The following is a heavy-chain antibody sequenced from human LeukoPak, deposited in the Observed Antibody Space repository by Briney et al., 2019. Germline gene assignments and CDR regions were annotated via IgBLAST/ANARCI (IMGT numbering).Heavy chain of an antibody. CDR2: ISSSGSNI. CDR1: GFTFSDYY. J-gene: IGHJ4*02. V-gene: IGHV3-11*01. Sequence: GGSLRLSCAASGFTFSDYYMSWIRQAPGKGLEWVSYISSSGSNIYYADSVKGRFTISRDNAKNSLYLQMNSLRAEDTAVYYCARAGHIVLMVYAIPPQYWGQGTLVTVSS. CDR3: ARAGHIVLMVYAIPPQY. D-gene: IGHD2-8*01.